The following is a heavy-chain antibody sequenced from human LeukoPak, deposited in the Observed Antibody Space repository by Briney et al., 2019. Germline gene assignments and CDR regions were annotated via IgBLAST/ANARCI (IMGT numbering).Heavy chain of an antibody. CDR3: ARVSGILGGAFDY. Sequence: GGSLRLSCAASGFTFSSYWMHWVRQAPGKGLVWVSRINSDGSSTSYADSVKGRFTISRDNAKNTLYLQMNSLRAEDTAVYYCARVSGILGGAFDYWGQGTLVTVSS. V-gene: IGHV3-74*01. J-gene: IGHJ4*02. CDR1: GFTFSSYW. CDR2: INSDGSST. D-gene: IGHD3-16*01.